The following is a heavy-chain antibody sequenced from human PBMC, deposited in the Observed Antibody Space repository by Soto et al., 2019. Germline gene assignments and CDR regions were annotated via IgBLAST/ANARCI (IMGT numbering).Heavy chain of an antibody. Sequence: ASVKVSCKASGGTFSSYTISWVRQAPGQGLEWMGRIIPILGIANYAQKFQGRVTITADKSTSTAYMELSSLRSEDTAVYYCARVIKWRPAAKDPVDYYYYYMDVWGKGTTVTVSS. CDR1: GGTFSSYT. D-gene: IGHD2-2*01. V-gene: IGHV1-69*02. J-gene: IGHJ6*03. CDR3: ARVIKWRPAAKDPVDYYYYYMDV. CDR2: IIPILGIA.